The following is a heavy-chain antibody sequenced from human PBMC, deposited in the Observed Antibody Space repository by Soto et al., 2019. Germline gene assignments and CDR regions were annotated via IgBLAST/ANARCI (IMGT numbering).Heavy chain of an antibody. D-gene: IGHD3-10*01. CDR3: ARSVGGSNVNFDY. CDR1: GYTLTELS. V-gene: IGHV1-24*01. CDR2: MDPESGET. J-gene: IGHJ4*02. Sequence: ASVKLYCKVSGYTLTELSMHWVRQAPGKGPEWMGWMDPESGETGYVQKFQGRVTITGNKAISTAYMELSSLRSDDTAVYYCARSVGGSNVNFDYWGQGTLVTVSS.